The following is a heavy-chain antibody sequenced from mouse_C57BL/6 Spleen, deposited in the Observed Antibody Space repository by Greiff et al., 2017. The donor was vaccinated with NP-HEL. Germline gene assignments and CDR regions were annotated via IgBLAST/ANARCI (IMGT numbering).Heavy chain of an antibody. CDR1: GFTFSDYG. CDR2: ISSGSSTI. CDR3: ASYSNYWDFYV. Sequence: EVQLQESGGGLVKPGGSLKLSCAASGFTFSDYGMHWVRQAPEKGLEWVAYISSGSSTIYYADTVKGRFTISRDTAKNTLFLQMTGLRSEDTAMYYCASYSNYWDFYVWGTGTTVTVSS. V-gene: IGHV5-17*01. D-gene: IGHD2-5*01. J-gene: IGHJ1*03.